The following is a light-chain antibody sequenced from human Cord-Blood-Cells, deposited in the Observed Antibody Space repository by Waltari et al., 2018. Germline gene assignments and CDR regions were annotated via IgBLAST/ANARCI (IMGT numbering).Light chain of an antibody. CDR1: QSVSSSY. J-gene: IGKJ4*01. CDR3: QQYGSSPLT. Sequence: ETVLTQSPGTLSLSPGERATLSCRASQSVSSSYLAWYQQKPGQAPSLLIYGASSRATRIPDRFSCRWSGTDFTLTISRLEPEDFAVYYCQQYGSSPLTFGGGTKVEIK. CDR2: GAS. V-gene: IGKV3-20*01.